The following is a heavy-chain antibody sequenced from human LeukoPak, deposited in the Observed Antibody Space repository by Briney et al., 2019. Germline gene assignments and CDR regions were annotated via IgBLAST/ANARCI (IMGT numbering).Heavy chain of an antibody. J-gene: IGHJ4*02. D-gene: IGHD3-22*01. V-gene: IGHV4-34*01. CDR3: ARGPPRDYDSSGFYYNY. Sequence: SETLSLICAIYGGSFSGYYWSWIRQPPGKGLEWIGEINHSGFTNYNPSLKSRVTISEDTSKNQFSLKLSSVTAADTAVYYCARGPPRDYDSSGFYYNYWGQGTLVTVSS. CDR2: INHSGFT. CDR1: GGSFSGYY.